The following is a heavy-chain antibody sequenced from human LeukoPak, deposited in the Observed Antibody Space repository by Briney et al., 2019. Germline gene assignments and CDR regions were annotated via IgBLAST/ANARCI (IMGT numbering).Heavy chain of an antibody. CDR1: GGTFSSYA. CDR2: IIPIFGTA. V-gene: IGHV1-69*13. D-gene: IGHD2-2*02. J-gene: IGHJ5*02. CDR3: ARDGIRSVCSSTSCYSKRSEGWFDP. Sequence: ASVKVSCKASGGTFSSYAISWVRQAPGQGLEWMGGIIPIFGTANYAQKFQGRVTITADESTRTAYMELSSLRSEDTAVYYCARDGIRSVCSSTSCYSKRSEGWFDPWGQGTLVTVSS.